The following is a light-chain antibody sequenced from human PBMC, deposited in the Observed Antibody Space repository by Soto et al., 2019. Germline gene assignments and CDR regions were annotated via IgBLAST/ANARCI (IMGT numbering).Light chain of an antibody. V-gene: IGLV1-40*01. Sequence: QSVLTQPPSMSGAPGQRVTISCTGTRSSIGSGYDVHWYQQLPGTAPKLLIHGNNNRPSGVPDRFSGSKSGTSASLAITGLQAEDEAEYYCQSYDSLRGHVVFGGGTKLTVL. CDR1: RSSIGSGYD. CDR3: QSYDSLRGHVV. CDR2: GNN. J-gene: IGLJ2*01.